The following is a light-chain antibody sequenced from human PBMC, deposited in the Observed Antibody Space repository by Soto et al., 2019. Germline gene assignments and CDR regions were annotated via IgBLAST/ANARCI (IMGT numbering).Light chain of an antibody. V-gene: IGKV3-20*01. Sequence: EIVLTQSPGTLSLSPGERATLSCRASQSVSSSYLAWYQQKPGQAPRLLIYGASSRATGIPDRFSGSGSGTDFTLTISRLEPEDFAVYYCQQYNGWPLTFGGGTKVEIK. CDR3: QQYNGWPLT. CDR1: QSVSSSY. J-gene: IGKJ4*01. CDR2: GAS.